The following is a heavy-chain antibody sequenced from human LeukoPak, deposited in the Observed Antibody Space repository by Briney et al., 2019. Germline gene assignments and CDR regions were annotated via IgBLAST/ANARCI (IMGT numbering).Heavy chain of an antibody. CDR3: AKVGSSGWYYFDS. J-gene: IGHJ4*02. CDR2: ISGGAGRT. CDR1: GFTFSSYA. D-gene: IGHD6-19*01. Sequence: GGALRLSCAASGFTFSSYAMSWARQAPGKGLEWVSTISGGAGRTYYADSVRGRFTISRDTSKSTLSLQMDTLRAEDTAVYYCAKVGSSGWYYFDSWGQGTPVTVSS. V-gene: IGHV3-23*01.